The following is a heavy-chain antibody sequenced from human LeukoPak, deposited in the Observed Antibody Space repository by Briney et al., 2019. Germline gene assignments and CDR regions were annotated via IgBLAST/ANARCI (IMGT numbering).Heavy chain of an antibody. CDR1: GFTLGNHG. D-gene: IGHD2-8*01. Sequence: PGTSLRLSCAASGFTLGNHGMHWVRQAPGKGLEWVAIIFSNGVNKYCADSMKGRFTISRDTSKNTLFLEMESLRTEDTAVYYCARHRGSVFDGYMDVWGKGTTVTVSS. CDR2: IFSNGVNK. CDR3: ARHRGSVFDGYMDV. J-gene: IGHJ6*03. V-gene: IGHV3-33*01.